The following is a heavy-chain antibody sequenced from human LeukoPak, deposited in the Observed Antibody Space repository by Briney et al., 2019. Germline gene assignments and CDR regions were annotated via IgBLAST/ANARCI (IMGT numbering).Heavy chain of an antibody. V-gene: IGHV4-4*07. CDR2: IYTSGST. Sequence: SETLSLTCTVSGVSISSYSWSWIRQPAGKGLDWIGRIYTSGSTNYNPSLKRRVTISLDTSKNQFSLRLSSVTAADTAVYYCARSKYSYGADAFDIWGQGTMVTVSS. D-gene: IGHD5-18*01. CDR1: GVSISSYS. J-gene: IGHJ3*02. CDR3: ARSKYSYGADAFDI.